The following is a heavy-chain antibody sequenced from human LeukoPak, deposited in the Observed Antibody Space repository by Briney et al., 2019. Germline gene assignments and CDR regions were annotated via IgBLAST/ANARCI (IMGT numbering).Heavy chain of an antibody. V-gene: IGHV1-2*02. D-gene: IGHD2/OR15-2a*01. CDR2: INPNRGGT. J-gene: IGHJ4*02. CDR1: GYTFTGYN. CDR3: ARDPPLGATTADY. Sequence: ASVKVSCEASGYTFTGYNMHWVRQAPGQGLEWMGWINPNRGGTNYAQKFQSRVTMTRATSISTAYMGLSRTRPDDTAVYYCARDPPLGATTADYWGQGTLVTVSS.